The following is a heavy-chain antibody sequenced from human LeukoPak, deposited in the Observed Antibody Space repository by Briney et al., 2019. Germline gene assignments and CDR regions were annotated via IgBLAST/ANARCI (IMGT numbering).Heavy chain of an antibody. J-gene: IGHJ5*02. CDR2: IFYSGST. V-gene: IGHV4-39*07. D-gene: IGHD1-26*01. CDR1: GGSISTSNYY. Sequence: SETLSLTCTVSGGSISTSNYYWGWIRQPPGKGLEWIGNIFYSGSTYYGPSLKSRVTISVDTSKNQFSLKLSSVTAADTAVYYCARGYSGSHTNNWFDPWGQGTLVTVSS. CDR3: ARGYSGSHTNNWFDP.